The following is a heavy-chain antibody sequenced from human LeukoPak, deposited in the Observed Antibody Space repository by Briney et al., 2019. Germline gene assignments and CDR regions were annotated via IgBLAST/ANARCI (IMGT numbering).Heavy chain of an antibody. J-gene: IGHJ4*02. D-gene: IGHD3-10*01. V-gene: IGHV3-23*01. CDR2: ISGSGDST. CDR1: GFTFSSYA. CDR3: AKTILWFADPYYFDY. Sequence: GGSLRLSCAASGFTFSSYAMSWVRQAPGEGLEWVSAISGSGDSTYYADSVKGRFTISRDNSKNTLYLQMNSLRAEDTAVYYCAKTILWFADPYYFDYWGQGTLVTVSS.